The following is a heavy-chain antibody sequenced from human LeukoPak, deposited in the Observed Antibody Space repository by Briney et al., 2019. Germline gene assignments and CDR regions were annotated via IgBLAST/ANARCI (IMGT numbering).Heavy chain of an antibody. CDR2: IIPIFGTA. V-gene: IGHV1-69*13. D-gene: IGHD1-26*01. CDR3: ARGWELHGDAFDI. J-gene: IGHJ3*02. CDR1: GGTFSSYA. Sequence: ASVKVSCKASGGTFSSYAISWVRQAPGRGLEWMGGIIPIFGTANYAQKFQGRVTITADESTSTAYMELSSLRSEDTAVYYCARGWELHGDAFDIWGQGTMVTVSS.